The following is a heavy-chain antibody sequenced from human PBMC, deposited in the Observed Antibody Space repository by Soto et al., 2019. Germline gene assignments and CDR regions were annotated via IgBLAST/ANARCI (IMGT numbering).Heavy chain of an antibody. Sequence: QVQLVESGGGVVQPGRSLRLSCAASGFTLSSYGMHWVRQAPGKGLEWVAVIWHDDKYYVNSVKGRFTISRDNSKNTLYLQMSSLRAEDTAVYYCARDQILYGGNSFDSWCQGTLVTVSS. V-gene: IGHV3-33*01. D-gene: IGHD2-15*01. CDR1: GFTLSSYG. CDR3: ARDQILYGGNSFDS. CDR2: IWHDDK. J-gene: IGHJ4*02.